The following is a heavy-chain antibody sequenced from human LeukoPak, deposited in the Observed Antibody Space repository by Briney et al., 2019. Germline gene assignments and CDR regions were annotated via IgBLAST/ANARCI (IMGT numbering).Heavy chain of an antibody. J-gene: IGHJ3*02. CDR3: ARMGGQLLQDAFDI. CDR1: GFTFSSYA. D-gene: IGHD1-26*01. Sequence: PGGSLRLSCAASGFTFSSYAMHWVRQAPGKGLGWVAVISSDGSNIYYADSVKGRFTISRDNSKNTLYLQMNNLRAEDTAVYYCARMGGQLLQDAFDIWGRGTTVTVSS. V-gene: IGHV3-30-3*01. CDR2: ISSDGSNI.